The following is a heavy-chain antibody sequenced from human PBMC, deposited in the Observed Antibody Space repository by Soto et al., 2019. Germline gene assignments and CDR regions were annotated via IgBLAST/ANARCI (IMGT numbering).Heavy chain of an antibody. CDR2: VYHSGST. Sequence: SETLSLTCAVSGASISTNNWWSWVRQPPGKGLEWIGEVYHSGSTNCNPSLKSRVAISIDKSKNQFSLRLTSMTAADTAVYYCAVPGAGDFDYWSQGTLVTVS. V-gene: IGHV4-4*02. D-gene: IGHD6-13*01. CDR3: AVPGAGDFDY. J-gene: IGHJ4*02. CDR1: GASISTNNW.